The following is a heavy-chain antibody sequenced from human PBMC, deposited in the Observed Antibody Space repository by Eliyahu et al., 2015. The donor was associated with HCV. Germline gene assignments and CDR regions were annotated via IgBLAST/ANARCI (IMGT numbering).Heavy chain of an antibody. V-gene: IGHV1-46*01. CDR3: GRGGYRYALDY. CDR2: INPNGGST. CDR1: GYTFSSHF. Sequence: QVQLVQSGAEVKTPGASVKVSCKASGYTFSSHFIHWGRQAPGQGLEWMGMINPNGGSTGYAQKFQGRVTMTSDTSTGTVYMELSSLTSEDTAVYYCGRGGYRYALDYWGQGTLVTVSS. J-gene: IGHJ4*02. D-gene: IGHD5-18*01.